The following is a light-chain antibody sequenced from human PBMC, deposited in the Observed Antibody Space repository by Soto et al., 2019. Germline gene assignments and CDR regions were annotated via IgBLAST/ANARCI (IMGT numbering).Light chain of an antibody. Sequence: DIQMTQSPSSLSASVGDRVTITCRASEDINNYLNWYQQKPGEAPQLLIYIASRLQSGVPSRFSGSGFGTHFTLTINRLQPEDSASYFCQQTFTGPRTFGQGTKVEIK. J-gene: IGKJ2*01. CDR2: IAS. CDR1: EDINNY. CDR3: QQTFTGPRT. V-gene: IGKV1-39*01.